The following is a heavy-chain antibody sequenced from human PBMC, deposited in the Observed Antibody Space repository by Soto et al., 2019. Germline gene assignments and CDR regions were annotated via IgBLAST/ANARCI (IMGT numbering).Heavy chain of an antibody. D-gene: IGHD4-17*01. V-gene: IGHV5-10-1*01. CDR3: ATTGADHYGGTHFNC. CDR1: GQKFSSSW. Sequence: PGDSLKISCEVSGQKFSSSWITWVRQMPGKGLEWMVRIDHSNANTVYSPSFQGRVTISAGKSVRHAFLQWSSMKASDSAMYYCATTGADHYGGTHFNCWGQGTPVTVSS. CDR2: IDHSNANT. J-gene: IGHJ4*02.